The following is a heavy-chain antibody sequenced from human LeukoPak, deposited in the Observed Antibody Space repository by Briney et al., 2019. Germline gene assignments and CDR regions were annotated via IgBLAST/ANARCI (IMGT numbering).Heavy chain of an antibody. V-gene: IGHV1-18*01. D-gene: IGHD3-3*01. CDR1: GYTFTSYG. CDR2: ISAYNGNT. Sequence: ASVKVSCKASGYTFTSYGISWVRQAPGQGLEWMGWISAYNGNTNYAQKLQGRVTMTTDTSTSTAYMELRSLRSDDTAVYYCARVEWSAQSDFIDYWGQGTLVTVSS. J-gene: IGHJ4*02. CDR3: ARVEWSAQSDFIDY.